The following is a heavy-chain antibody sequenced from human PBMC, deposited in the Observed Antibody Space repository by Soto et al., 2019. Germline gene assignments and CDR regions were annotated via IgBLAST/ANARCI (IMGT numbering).Heavy chain of an antibody. D-gene: IGHD3-16*01. Sequence: EVQVLESGGGLVQPGGSLRLSCTASGFTFSDTAMAWVRQAPGKGLVWVSTIGRGGDTYYTDSLKGRFTISRDNSKNTEQLKMTRLRAEARAKYDCVKGSGGTSTDYCGQGTLITVSS. CDR1: GFTFSDTA. CDR2: IGRGGDT. J-gene: IGHJ4*02. V-gene: IGHV3-23*01. CDR3: VKGSGGTSTDY.